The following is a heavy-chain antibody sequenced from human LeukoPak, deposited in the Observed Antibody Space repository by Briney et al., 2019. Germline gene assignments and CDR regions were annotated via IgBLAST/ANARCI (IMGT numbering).Heavy chain of an antibody. CDR1: GYSFIRSA. CDR3: ARQGYGGNPQGAADY. J-gene: IGHJ4*02. D-gene: IGHD4-23*01. V-gene: IGHV1-18*01. CDR2: ISTYNGNT. Sequence: ASVKVSCKASGYSFIRSAMNWVRQAPGQGLEWMGWISTYNGNTNYAQKLQGRVTMTTDTSTSTAYMELRSLRSDDTAVYYCARQGYGGNPQGAADYWGQGTLVTVSS.